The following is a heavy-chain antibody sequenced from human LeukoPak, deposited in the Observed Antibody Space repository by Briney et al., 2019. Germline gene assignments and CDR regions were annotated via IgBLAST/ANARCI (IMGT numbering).Heavy chain of an antibody. Sequence: GGSLRLSCAASGFTFSDYYMSWIRQAPGKGLEWVSYISSSGSTIYYADSVKGRFTISRDNAKNSLYLQMNSLRAEDTAVYYCARDYKNIPDNWFDPWGQGTLVTVSS. D-gene: IGHD2/OR15-2a*01. J-gene: IGHJ5*02. CDR1: GFTFSDYY. V-gene: IGHV3-11*04. CDR2: ISSSGSTI. CDR3: ARDYKNIPDNWFDP.